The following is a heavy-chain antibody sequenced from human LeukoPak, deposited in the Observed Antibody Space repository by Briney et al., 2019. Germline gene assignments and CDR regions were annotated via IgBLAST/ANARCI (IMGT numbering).Heavy chain of an antibody. J-gene: IGHJ4*02. Sequence: GRSLRLSCAASGFTFSSYAMHWVRPAPGKGLEWVAVISYYGSNKYYADPVKGRFNISRNNPKNTLYLQMNSLRAEDTAVYYCARGPGIAAAGIFDYWGQGTLVTVSS. CDR1: GFTFSSYA. D-gene: IGHD6-13*01. CDR2: ISYYGSNK. CDR3: ARGPGIAAAGIFDY. V-gene: IGHV3-30*04.